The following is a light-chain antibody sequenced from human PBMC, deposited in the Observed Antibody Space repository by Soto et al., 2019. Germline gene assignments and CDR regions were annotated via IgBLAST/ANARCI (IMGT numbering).Light chain of an antibody. V-gene: IGKV1-27*01. CDR3: QQYDGVPLT. CDR2: AAS. CDR1: QGFGNF. J-gene: IGKJ4*01. Sequence: DIQMTQSPSSLSASVGDRVTITCRASQGFGNFLAWFQQKEGKVPKLLIYAASTLQSGVPSRFSGSGSGTDFTLTISSLQPEDVATYYCQQYDGVPLTFGGGTKVEIK.